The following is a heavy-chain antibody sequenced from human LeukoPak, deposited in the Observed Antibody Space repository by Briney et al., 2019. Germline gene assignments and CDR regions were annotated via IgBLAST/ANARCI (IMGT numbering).Heavy chain of an antibody. J-gene: IGHJ1*01. V-gene: IGHV4-39*07. CDR1: GGSISSSSYY. CDR2: IYYSGST. CDR3: ARIVGATIWGLVLSDAEYFQH. D-gene: IGHD1-26*01. Sequence: SETLSLTCTVSGGSISSSSYYWGWIRQPPGKGLEWIGSIYYSGSTYYNPSLKSRVTMSVDTSKNQFSLKLSSVTAADTAVYYCARIVGATIWGLVLSDAEYFQHWGQGTLVTVSS.